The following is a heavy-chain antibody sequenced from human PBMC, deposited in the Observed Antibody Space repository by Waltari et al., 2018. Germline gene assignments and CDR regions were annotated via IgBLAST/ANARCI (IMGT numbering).Heavy chain of an antibody. V-gene: IGHV3-72*01. D-gene: IGHD3-16*02. CDR2: IRNRGNSYTT. Sequence: EVQLVESGGGLVQPGGSLRLSCAASGFTFSDHYMDWVRQAPGKGLEGVGRIRNRGNSYTTEYAASGKGRFTISRDDSKNSLYLQMNSLETEDTAVYYCARSNSYSPFDYWGQGILVTVSS. J-gene: IGHJ4*02. CDR3: ARSNSYSPFDY. CDR1: GFTFSDHY.